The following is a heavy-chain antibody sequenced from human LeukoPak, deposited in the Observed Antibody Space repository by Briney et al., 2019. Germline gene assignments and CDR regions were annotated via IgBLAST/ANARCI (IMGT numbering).Heavy chain of an antibody. Sequence: GGSLRLSCAASGFTVSSNYMSWVRQAPGKGLEWVAVISYDGSNKYYADSVKGRFTISGDNSKNTLYLQMNSLRAEDTAVYYCANLYSGYDSNDYWGQGTLVTVSS. D-gene: IGHD5-12*01. V-gene: IGHV3-30*18. CDR1: GFTVSSNY. J-gene: IGHJ4*02. CDR3: ANLYSGYDSNDY. CDR2: ISYDGSNK.